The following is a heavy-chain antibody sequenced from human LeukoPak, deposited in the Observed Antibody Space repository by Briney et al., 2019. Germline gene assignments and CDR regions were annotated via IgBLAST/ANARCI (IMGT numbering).Heavy chain of an antibody. J-gene: IGHJ3*02. D-gene: IGHD3-22*01. V-gene: IGHV1-18*01. CDR2: ISAYNGYT. Sequence: ASVKVSCKASGYTFTNYGISWVRQAPGHGLEWMGWISAYNGYTNYAQKFQGRVTMTTDTSTSTAYMELRSLRSDDTAVYYCARVRRRAIVEVISPDAFDIWGQGTMVTVSS. CDR1: GYTFTNYG. CDR3: ARVRRRAIVEVISPDAFDI.